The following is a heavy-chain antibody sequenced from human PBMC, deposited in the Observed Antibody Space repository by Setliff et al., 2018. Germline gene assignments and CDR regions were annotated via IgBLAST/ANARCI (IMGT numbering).Heavy chain of an antibody. CDR3: ARTGTYRYFDS. V-gene: IGHV4-39*01. CDR2: IHYRGTT. D-gene: IGHD1-1*01. CDR1: GDSISSGSHY. J-gene: IGHJ4*02. Sequence: KPSETLSLTCTVSGDSISSGSHYWGWIRRPPGKGQEWIGRIHYRGTTYSNVSLASRLTISVDTSKNQFSLKLTSVTAADTAVYYCARTGTYRYFDSWGQGTRVTVSS.